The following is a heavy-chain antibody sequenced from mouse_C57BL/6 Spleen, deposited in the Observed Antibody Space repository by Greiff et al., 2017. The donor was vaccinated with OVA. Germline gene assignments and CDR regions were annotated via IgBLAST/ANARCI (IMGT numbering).Heavy chain of an antibody. J-gene: IGHJ2*01. V-gene: IGHV1-64*01. CDR1: GYTFTSYW. CDR3: ARRGIYDGYTDYFDY. D-gene: IGHD2-3*01. Sequence: VQLQQPGAELVKPGASVQLSCKASGYTFTSYWMHWVKQRPGQGLEWIGMIHPNSGSTNYNEKFKSKATLTVDKSSSTAYMQLSSLTSEDSAVYYCARRGIYDGYTDYFDYWGQGTTLTVSS. CDR2: IHPNSGST.